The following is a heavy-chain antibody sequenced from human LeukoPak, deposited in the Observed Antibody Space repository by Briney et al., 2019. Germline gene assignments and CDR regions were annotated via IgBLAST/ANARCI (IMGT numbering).Heavy chain of an antibody. Sequence: SETLSLTCTVSGGSISSGSYYWSWIRQPAGKGLEWIGRIYTSGSTNYNPSLTSRVTISVDTSKNQFSLKLSSVTAADTAVYYCARHKDYYYSYMDVWGKGTTVTISS. CDR3: ARHKDYYYSYMDV. CDR2: IYTSGST. CDR1: GGSISSGSYY. V-gene: IGHV4-61*02. J-gene: IGHJ6*03.